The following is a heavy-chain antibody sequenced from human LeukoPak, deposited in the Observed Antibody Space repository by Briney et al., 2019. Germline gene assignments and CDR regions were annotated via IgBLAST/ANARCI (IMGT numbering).Heavy chain of an antibody. CDR3: ATEFYSNGYNY. V-gene: IGHV3-15*01. J-gene: IGHJ4*02. CDR1: QLTFSSAW. CDR2: IKSRTDGGTT. Sequence: PGGPLRLSCAASQLTFSSAWMTWVRQIPGKGLEWVGHIKSRTDGGTTDYAAPVKGRFAVSRDDSKNTVYLQMNSLKTEDSAVYFCATEFYSNGYNYWGRGTLVTVSS. D-gene: IGHD5-24*01.